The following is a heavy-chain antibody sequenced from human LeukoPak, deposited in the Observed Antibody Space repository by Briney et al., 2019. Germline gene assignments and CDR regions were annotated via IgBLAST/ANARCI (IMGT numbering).Heavy chain of an antibody. CDR3: ARGRGLYCSSTSCYSPGDY. V-gene: IGHV1-18*01. D-gene: IGHD2-2*01. Sequence: ASVKVSCKASGYTFTSYGISWVRQAPGQGLEWMGWISAYNGNTNYAQKFQGRVTMTRDTSISTAYMELSRLRSDDTAVYYCARGRGLYCSSTSCYSPGDYWGQGTLVTVSS. J-gene: IGHJ4*02. CDR1: GYTFTSYG. CDR2: ISAYNGNT.